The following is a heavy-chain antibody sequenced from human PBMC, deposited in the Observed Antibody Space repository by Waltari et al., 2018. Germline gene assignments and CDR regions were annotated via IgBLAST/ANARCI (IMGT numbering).Heavy chain of an antibody. Sequence: QLQLQESGPGLVKPSETLSLTCTVSGGSISSSSYYWGWIRQPPGKGLEWIGSIYYSGSTYYNPSLKSRVTISVDTSKNQFSLKLSSVPAADTAVYYCARRIAVAGAFDYWGQGTLVTVSS. CDR3: ARRIAVAGAFDY. CDR2: IYYSGST. CDR1: GGSISSSSYY. V-gene: IGHV4-39*01. J-gene: IGHJ4*02. D-gene: IGHD6-19*01.